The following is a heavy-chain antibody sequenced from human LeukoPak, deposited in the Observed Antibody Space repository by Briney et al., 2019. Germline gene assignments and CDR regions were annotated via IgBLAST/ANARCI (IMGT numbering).Heavy chain of an antibody. J-gene: IGHJ5*02. D-gene: IGHD2-21*02. Sequence: GASVKVSCKASGYTFTSYAMNWVRQAPGQGLEWMGWINTNTGNPTYAQGFTGRFVFSLDTSVSTAYLQISSLKAEDTAVYYCARERRIWLYCGGDCYTNWFDPWGQGTLVTVSS. CDR2: INTNTGNP. V-gene: IGHV7-4-1*02. CDR3: ARERRIWLYCGGDCYTNWFDP. CDR1: GYTFTSYA.